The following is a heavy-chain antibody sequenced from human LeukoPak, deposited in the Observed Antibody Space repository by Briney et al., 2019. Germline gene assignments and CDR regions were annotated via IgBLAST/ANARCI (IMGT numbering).Heavy chain of an antibody. CDR1: GYTFTDYY. CDR2: INPNTGVT. CDR3: ARNIWFGESADAFDI. D-gene: IGHD3-10*01. Sequence: ASVKVSCKASGYTFTDYYIHWVRQAPGQGLEWMGWINPNTGVTNYAQKFQGRVTMTRDKSIRTAYMELSRLTSDDTAVYYCARNIWFGESADAFDIWGQGTMVTVSS. J-gene: IGHJ3*02. V-gene: IGHV1-2*02.